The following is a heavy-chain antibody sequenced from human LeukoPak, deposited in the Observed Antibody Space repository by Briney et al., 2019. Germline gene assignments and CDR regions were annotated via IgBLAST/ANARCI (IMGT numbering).Heavy chain of an antibody. J-gene: IGHJ5*02. CDR3: AKDGVVAALGDNWFDP. CDR2: ISWNGAST. CDR1: GFTFSSYA. V-gene: IGHV3-43D*03. D-gene: IGHD2-15*01. Sequence: PGGSLRLSCAASGFTFSSYAMSWVRQAPGKGLEWVSAISWNGASTYYADSVKGRFTISRDNSKNSLYLQMNSLRAEDTAFYYCAKDGVVAALGDNWFDPWGQGTLVTVSS.